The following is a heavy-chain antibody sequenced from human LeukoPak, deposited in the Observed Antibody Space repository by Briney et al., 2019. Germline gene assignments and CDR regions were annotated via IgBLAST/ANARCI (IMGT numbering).Heavy chain of an antibody. J-gene: IGHJ4*02. D-gene: IGHD3-16*01. CDR1: GYTFSSHG. CDR2: INGAGDNT. V-gene: IGHV3-23*01. CDR3: GCYLDY. Sequence: GGSLRLSCSASGYTFSSHGLTWVRQAPGKGLEWVSTINGAGDNTYYAETVQGRFTISRDNSKNTLSLQMHSLYYYAKVSVCYGCYLDYWGQGTLVTVS.